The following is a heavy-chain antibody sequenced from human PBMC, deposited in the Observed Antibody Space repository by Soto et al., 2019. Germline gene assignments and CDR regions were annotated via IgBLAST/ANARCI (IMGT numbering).Heavy chain of an antibody. Sequence: TLSLTCTVSGDSFNSGGYYWSWIRQHPGKGLEWIGYIFSSGSTNYNPSLKSRITISVDTSKNQFSLKLSSVTAADTAVYYCSRVPYSNYVSHYYYYGMDVWGQGTTVTVSS. V-gene: IGHV4-31*03. D-gene: IGHD4-4*01. J-gene: IGHJ6*02. CDR3: SRVPYSNYVSHYYYYGMDV. CDR2: IFSSGST. CDR1: GDSFNSGGYY.